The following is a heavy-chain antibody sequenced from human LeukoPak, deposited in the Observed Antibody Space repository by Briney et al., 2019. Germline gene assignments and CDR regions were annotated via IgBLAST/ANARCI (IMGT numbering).Heavy chain of an antibody. D-gene: IGHD5-18*01. CDR1: GFTFDDYA. CDR3: AKDKYSYGYNFDY. V-gene: IGHV3-43*02. J-gene: IGHJ4*02. CDR2: ISGDGDST. Sequence: GGSLRLSCAASGFTFDDYAMHWVRQAPGKGLEWVSLISGDGDSTYYADSVKGRFTISRDNSKNSLYLQMNSLRTEDTALFYCAKDKYSYGYNFDYWGQGTLVAVSS.